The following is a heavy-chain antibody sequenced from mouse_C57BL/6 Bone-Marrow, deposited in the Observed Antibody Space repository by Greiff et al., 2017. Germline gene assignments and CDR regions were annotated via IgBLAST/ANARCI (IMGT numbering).Heavy chain of an antibody. CDR2: ISDGGSYT. CDR1: GFTFSSYA. D-gene: IGHD2-4*01. V-gene: IGHV5-4*03. Sequence: DVMLVESGGGLVKPGGSLKLSCAASGFTFSSYAMSWVRQTPEKRLEWVATISDGGSYTYYPDNVKGRFTISRDNAKNNLYLQMSHLKSEDTAMYYCESDRDYDYSYAMDYWGQGTSVTVSS. J-gene: IGHJ4*01. CDR3: ESDRDYDYSYAMDY.